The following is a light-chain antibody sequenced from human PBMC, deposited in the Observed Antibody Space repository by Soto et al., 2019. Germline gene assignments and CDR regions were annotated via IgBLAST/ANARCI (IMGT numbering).Light chain of an antibody. V-gene: IGKV3-11*01. Sequence: EIVLTQSPATLSLSPGERATLSCRASQSVSSYLAWYQQKPGQAPRLLIYDASNRATGIPARFSGSGSGTDFTLTISSLEPQAFAVYSRQRSSNRPSGTFGPGTMVQ. CDR1: QSVSSY. J-gene: IGKJ1*01. CDR3: QRSSNRPSGT. CDR2: DAS.